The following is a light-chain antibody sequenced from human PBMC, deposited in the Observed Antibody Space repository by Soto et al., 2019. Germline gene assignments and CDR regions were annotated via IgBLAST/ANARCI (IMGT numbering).Light chain of an antibody. Sequence: QSALTQSPSASGSPGQSVTISCTGTSSDIGGYNSVSWYQQHPGKAPKVMIYDVTKRPSGVPDRLSGSKSGNTASLTVSALQAEDEADYYCSSYTDRKNLVFGTGTKVTVL. V-gene: IGLV2-8*01. CDR2: DVT. J-gene: IGLJ1*01. CDR3: SSYTDRKNLV. CDR1: SSDIGGYNS.